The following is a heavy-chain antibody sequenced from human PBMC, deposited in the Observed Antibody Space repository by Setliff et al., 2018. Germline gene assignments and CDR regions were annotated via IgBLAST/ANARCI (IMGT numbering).Heavy chain of an antibody. CDR2: MNPNSGNT. CDR3: ARAPAYVGNLMVVVTTEGYYFDS. CDR1: GYTFTSYD. D-gene: IGHD3-22*01. J-gene: IGHJ4*02. V-gene: IGHV1-8*01. Sequence: ASVKVSCKASGYTFTSYDINWVRQATGQGLEWMGWMNPNSGNTGYAQKFHGRVTMTRNTSISTAYMELNRLRSEDTAVYFCARAPAYVGNLMVVVTTEGYYFDSWGQGTLVTVSS.